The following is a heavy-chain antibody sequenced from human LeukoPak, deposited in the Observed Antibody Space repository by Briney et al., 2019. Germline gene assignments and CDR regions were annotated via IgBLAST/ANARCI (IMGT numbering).Heavy chain of an antibody. CDR3: AREAGYYGSGSYGMDI. CDR2: ISYDGSNK. Sequence: GGSLRLSCAASGFTFSSYAMPWVRQAPGKGLEWVAVISYDGSNKYYADSVKGRFTISRDNSKNTLYLQMNSLRAEDTAVYYCAREAGYYGSGSYGMDIWGQGTTVTVSS. J-gene: IGHJ6*02. CDR1: GFTFSSYA. V-gene: IGHV3-30-3*01. D-gene: IGHD3-10*01.